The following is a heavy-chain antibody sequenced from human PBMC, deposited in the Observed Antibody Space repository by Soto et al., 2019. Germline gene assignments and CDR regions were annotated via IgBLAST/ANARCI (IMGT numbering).Heavy chain of an antibody. CDR1: GGSFSGYY. Sequence: KPSETLSLTCAVYGGSFSGYYWSWIRQPPGKGLEWIGEINHSGSTNYNPSLKSRVTISVDTSKNQFSLKLSSVTAADTAVYYCARGTYDYVWGSYRYNTDYFDFWGQGTLVTVSS. V-gene: IGHV4-34*01. CDR2: INHSGST. J-gene: IGHJ4*02. CDR3: ARGTYDYVWGSYRYNTDYFDF. D-gene: IGHD3-16*02.